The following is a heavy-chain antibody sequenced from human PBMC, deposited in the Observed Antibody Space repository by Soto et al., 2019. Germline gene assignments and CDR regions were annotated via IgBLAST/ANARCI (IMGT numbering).Heavy chain of an antibody. J-gene: IGHJ4*02. D-gene: IGHD6-19*01. Sequence: ASVKVSCKASGFTFTSYAMHWVRQAPGQRLEWMGWINAGNGNTKYSQRFQGRVTITRDTSASTAYMELSSLRSEDTAVYYCARDVYSSGHAVWGQGTLVTVSS. CDR2: INAGNGNT. CDR1: GFTFTSYA. V-gene: IGHV1-3*01. CDR3: ARDVYSSGHAV.